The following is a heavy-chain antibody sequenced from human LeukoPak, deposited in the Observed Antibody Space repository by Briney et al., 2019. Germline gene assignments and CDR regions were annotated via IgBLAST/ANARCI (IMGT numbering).Heavy chain of an antibody. Sequence: GSLRLSCAASGFTFSDYYMSWIRQAPGKGLEWVSYISSSGNTIEYADSVKGRFTISRDNAKNSLSLQMNSLKTEDTAVYYCTTTVTWLGKKEATDYWGQGTLVTVSS. J-gene: IGHJ4*02. CDR1: GFTFSDYY. CDR2: ISSSGNTI. CDR3: TTTVTWLGKKEATDY. V-gene: IGHV3-11*01. D-gene: IGHD4-11*01.